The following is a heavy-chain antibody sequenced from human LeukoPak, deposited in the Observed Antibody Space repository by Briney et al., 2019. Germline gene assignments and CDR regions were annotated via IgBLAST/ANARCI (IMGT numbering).Heavy chain of an antibody. V-gene: IGHV3-23*01. CDR3: AKWGDFWTGLNNWYFEL. J-gene: IGHJ2*01. Sequence: GGSLRLSCAASGLTFPRYAFAWVRQAPGRGLQWVSGISGSGRDTFYSDSVKGRFTISRDNSNNTHYLQMSSLTAEDTAVYYCAKWGDFWTGLNNWYFELWGRGTLVTVSS. CDR2: ISGSGRDT. CDR1: GLTFPRYA. D-gene: IGHD3/OR15-3a*01.